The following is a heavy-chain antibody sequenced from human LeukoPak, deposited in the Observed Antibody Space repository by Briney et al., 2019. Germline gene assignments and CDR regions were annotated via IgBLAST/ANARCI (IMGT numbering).Heavy chain of an antibody. Sequence: SETLSLTCTVSGGSTSSGDYYWSWIRQPPGKGLEWIGYIYYSGSTYYNPSLKSRVTISVDTSKNQFSLKLSSVTAADTAVYYCAREALTYCSSTSCYGNWFDPWGQGTLVTVSS. CDR3: AREALTYCSSTSCYGNWFDP. J-gene: IGHJ5*02. CDR2: IYYSGST. V-gene: IGHV4-30-4*08. D-gene: IGHD2-2*01. CDR1: GGSTSSGDYY.